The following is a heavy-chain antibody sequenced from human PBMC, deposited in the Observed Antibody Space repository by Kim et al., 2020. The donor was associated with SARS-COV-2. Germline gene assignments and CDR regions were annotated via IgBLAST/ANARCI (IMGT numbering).Heavy chain of an antibody. CDR2: ISSSSTYI. V-gene: IGHV3-21*01. J-gene: IGHJ3*01. D-gene: IGHD4-17*01. CDR1: GFIFSSFT. CDR3: TRDLTTQVDYFKPDDALDL. Sequence: GGSLRLSCAASGFIFSSFTLTWVRRAPGKGLEWVSSISSSSTYIHYADSMKGRLTISRDNVQNLVFLQMNSLRAEDTAMYYCTRDLTTQVDYFKPDDALDLWGQGTMVTVTS.